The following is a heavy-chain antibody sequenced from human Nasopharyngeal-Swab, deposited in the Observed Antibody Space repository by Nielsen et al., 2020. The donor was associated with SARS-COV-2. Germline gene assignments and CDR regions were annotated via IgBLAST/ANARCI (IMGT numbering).Heavy chain of an antibody. V-gene: IGHV4-4*02. J-gene: IGHJ4*02. CDR1: GTSTISDYW. CDR2: IHHSGNI. D-gene: IGHD2-2*02. Sequence: SETLSLTCAVSGTSTISDYWWTWVRQPPGRGLEWIGEIHHSGNINYNPSLKSRVTLLVDKSKNQFSLKLSSVTAADTAVYYCAAYCSSTSCYMAIDYWGQGTLVTVSS. CDR3: AAYCSSTSCYMAIDY.